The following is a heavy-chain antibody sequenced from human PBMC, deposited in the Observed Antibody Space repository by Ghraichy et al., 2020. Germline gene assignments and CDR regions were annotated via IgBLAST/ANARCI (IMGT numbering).Heavy chain of an antibody. CDR2: IYYSGST. Sequence: SETLSLTCTVSGGSISSGAYYWSWIRQHPGKGLEWIGYIYYSGSTYYNPSLKSRVTISLDTFKNQFSLNLSSVTAADTAVYYCARSFRCTTTACYAGLDFWGQGTLVTVSS. J-gene: IGHJ4*02. CDR1: GGSISSGAYY. D-gene: IGHD2-2*01. CDR3: ARSFRCTTTACYAGLDF. V-gene: IGHV4-31*03.